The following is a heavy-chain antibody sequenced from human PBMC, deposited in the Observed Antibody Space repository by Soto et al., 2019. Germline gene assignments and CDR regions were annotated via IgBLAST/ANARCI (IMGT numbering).Heavy chain of an antibody. D-gene: IGHD6-6*01. CDR2: IYYSGST. CDR1: GGSISSYY. V-gene: IGHV4-59*01. J-gene: IGHJ6*02. CDR3: ARDRAARRGLYYYYYGMDV. Sequence: PSETLSLTCTVSGGSISSYYWSWIRQPPGKGLEWIGYIYYSGSTNYNPSLKSRVTISVDTSKNQFSLKLSSVTAADTAVYYCARDRAARRGLYYYYYGMDVWGQGTTVTVS.